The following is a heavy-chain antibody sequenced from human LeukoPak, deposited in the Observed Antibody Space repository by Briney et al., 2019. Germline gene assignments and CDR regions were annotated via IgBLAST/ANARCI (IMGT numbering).Heavy chain of an antibody. Sequence: PGGSLRLSCAASGFTFSSYAMHWVRQAPGKGLEWVAVIWYDGSNINYGDSVKGRFAISRDNSRNTLYLQMNSLRAEDTALYHCTREPTTLNGYSVSRRHHYFDHWGQGALVIVSS. CDR1: GFTFSSYA. CDR2: IWYDGSNI. V-gene: IGHV3-33*08. D-gene: IGHD5-24*01. J-gene: IGHJ4*02. CDR3: TREPTTLNGYSVSRRHHYFDH.